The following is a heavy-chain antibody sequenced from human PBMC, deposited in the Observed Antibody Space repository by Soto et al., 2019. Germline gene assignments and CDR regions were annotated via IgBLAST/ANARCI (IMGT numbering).Heavy chain of an antibody. CDR1: GYPFTAYY. CDR2: INPATGAA. D-gene: IGHD3-3*01. V-gene: IGHV1-2*02. Sequence: QLHLVQSGAVVKKPGASVTVSCSASGYPFTAYYMHWVRQAPGRGLEWMGWINPATGAAKYTQTFQGRATMTRDTSTSTVFRELSGLTSEDTAVFYCARGGGVGVAGSAAFDMWGQGTLVTVSS. J-gene: IGHJ3*02. CDR3: ARGGGVGVAGSAAFDM.